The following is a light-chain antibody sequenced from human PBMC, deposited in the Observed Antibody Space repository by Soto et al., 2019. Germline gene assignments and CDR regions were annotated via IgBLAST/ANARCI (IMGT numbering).Light chain of an antibody. CDR1: SSNIGSNY. V-gene: IGLV1-47*01. CDR2: RNN. J-gene: IGLJ2*01. CDR3: AAWDDSLSGVV. Sequence: QSVLTQPPSASGTPGQRVTISCSGSSSNIGSNYVYWYQQLPGTAPKLLIYRNNQRPSGVPDRFSGSKSGTSASLAISGLRSEDEADYYCAAWDDSLSGVVFSGGTKLNVL.